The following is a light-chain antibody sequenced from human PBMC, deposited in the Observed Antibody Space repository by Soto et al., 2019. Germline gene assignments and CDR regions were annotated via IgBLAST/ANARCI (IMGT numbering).Light chain of an antibody. Sequence: IVLTQSAATLSGSTGERATLSSTASQSVSSNLAWYQQKPCQAPRLLVYGASTRATGIPARFSGSGSGTEFTLTISSLQSEDFAVYYCQQYNNWPPWTFGQGTKVDIK. V-gene: IGKV3-15*01. CDR3: QQYNNWPPWT. CDR1: QSVSSN. CDR2: GAS. J-gene: IGKJ1*01.